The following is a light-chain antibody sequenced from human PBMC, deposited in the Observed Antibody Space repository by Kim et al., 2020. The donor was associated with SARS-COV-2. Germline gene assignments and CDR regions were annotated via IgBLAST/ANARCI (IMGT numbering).Light chain of an antibody. Sequence: QSALTQPASVSGSPGQSITISCTGTSSDVGGYNYVSWYQQHPSKAPKLMIYDVSNRPSGVSNRFSGSKSGNTASLTISGLQAEDEADYYCSSYTSSSTPVLFGGGTQLTVL. CDR3: SSYTSSSTPVL. CDR1: SSDVGGYNY. CDR2: DVS. V-gene: IGLV2-14*03. J-gene: IGLJ2*01.